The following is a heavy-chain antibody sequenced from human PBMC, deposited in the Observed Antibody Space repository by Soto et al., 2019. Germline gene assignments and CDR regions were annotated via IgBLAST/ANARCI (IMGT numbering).Heavy chain of an antibody. CDR2: ISSSGRTI. CDR3: ARDSGYSGYYYYGMDV. CDR1: GFTFSSYE. Sequence: GGSLRLSCAASGFTFSSYEMNWVRQAPGKGLEWVSYISSSGRTIYYADSVKGRFTISRDTAKHSPYLQTNSLRAADAAVYYCARDSGYSGYYYYGMDVWGQGTTVTVSS. J-gene: IGHJ6*02. V-gene: IGHV3-48*03. D-gene: IGHD5-12*01.